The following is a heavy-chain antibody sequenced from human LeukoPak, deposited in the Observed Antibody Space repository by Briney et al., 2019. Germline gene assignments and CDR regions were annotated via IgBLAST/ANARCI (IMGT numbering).Heavy chain of an antibody. V-gene: IGHV4-61*02. CDR2: IYTSGST. Sequence: PSETLSLTCTVSGGSISSGSYYWSWIRQPAGKGLEWIGRIYTSGSTNYNPSLKSRVTISVDTSKNQFSLKLSSVTAADTAVYYCARAAAPSRDIVVVPAANYYYYYMDVWGKGTTVTVSS. CDR1: GGSISSGSYY. J-gene: IGHJ6*03. CDR3: ARAAAPSRDIVVVPAANYYYYYMDV. D-gene: IGHD2-2*01.